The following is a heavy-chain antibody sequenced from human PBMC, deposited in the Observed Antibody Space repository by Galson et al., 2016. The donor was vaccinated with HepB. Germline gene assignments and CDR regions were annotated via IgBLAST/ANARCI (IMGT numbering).Heavy chain of an antibody. CDR1: SISSGAYY. Sequence: SISSGAYYWSWIRQHPGKGLEWIGYIYSSGNTYYNPSLKSRVTVSVDTSKNHFSLRMTSVTAADTAVYYCARRHKALDYWGQGTLVTVSS. V-gene: IGHV4-31*02. CDR3: ARRHKALDY. D-gene: IGHD2-21*01. J-gene: IGHJ4*02. CDR2: IYSSGNT.